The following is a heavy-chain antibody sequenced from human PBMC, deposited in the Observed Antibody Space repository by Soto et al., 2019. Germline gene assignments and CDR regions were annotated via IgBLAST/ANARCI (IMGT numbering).Heavy chain of an antibody. CDR1: GYTPTVLS. V-gene: IGHV1-24*01. J-gene: IGHJ4*02. CDR2: FDPEDGET. CDR3: ATASEIAAADY. D-gene: IGHD6-13*01. Sequence: ASVKVSCKVSGYTPTVLSKHWGRQAPGKGREWMGGFDPEDGETIYAQKFQGRVTMTEDTSTDTAYMELSSLRSEDTAVYYCATASEIAAADYWGQGTLVTVSS.